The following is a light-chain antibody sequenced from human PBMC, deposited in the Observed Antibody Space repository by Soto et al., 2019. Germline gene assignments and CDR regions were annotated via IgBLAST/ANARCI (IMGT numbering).Light chain of an antibody. CDR3: QQYNSYSQT. CDR1: QSISSW. Sequence: DIQMTQSASTLSASVGDRVTITCRASQSISSWLAWYQQKPGKAPKLLIYDASSLESGVPSRFSGSGSGTKFTLTISSLQPDDFATYYCQQYNSYSQTFGQGTKLEIK. V-gene: IGKV1-5*01. J-gene: IGKJ2*01. CDR2: DAS.